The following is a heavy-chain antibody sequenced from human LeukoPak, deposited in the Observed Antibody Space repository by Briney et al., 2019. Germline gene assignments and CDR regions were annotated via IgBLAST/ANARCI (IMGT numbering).Heavy chain of an antibody. V-gene: IGHV3-7*01. CDR1: GFTFSSYW. CDR3: ARDHSDYVRVGLDY. D-gene: IGHD5-12*01. CDR2: IKQDGSEK. J-gene: IGHJ4*02. Sequence: GGSLRLSCAASGFTFSSYWMSWVRQAPGKGLEWVANIKQDGSEKYYADSVKGRFTISRDNAKNSLYLQMNSLRAEDTAVYFCARDHSDYVRVGLDYWGQGTLVTVSS.